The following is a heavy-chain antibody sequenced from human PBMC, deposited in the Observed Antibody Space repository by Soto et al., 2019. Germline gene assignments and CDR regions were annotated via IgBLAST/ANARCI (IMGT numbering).Heavy chain of an antibody. CDR3: ARDGSSGYRDQDAFDI. Sequence: ASVKVSCKASGYTFTSYAMHWVRQAPGQRLEWMGWINAGNGNTKYSQKFQGRVTITRDTSASTAYMELSSLRSEDTAVYYCARDGSSGYRDQDAFDIWGQGTMVTVSS. D-gene: IGHD3-22*01. V-gene: IGHV1-3*01. J-gene: IGHJ3*02. CDR1: GYTFTSYA. CDR2: INAGNGNT.